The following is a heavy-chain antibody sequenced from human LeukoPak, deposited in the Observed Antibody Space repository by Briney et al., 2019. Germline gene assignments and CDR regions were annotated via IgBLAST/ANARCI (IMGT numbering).Heavy chain of an antibody. D-gene: IGHD4-17*01. Sequence: GGSLRLSCAASGFTFSSFGIHWVRQAPGKGLEWVAVIWYDGSNKYYADSVKGRFTISRDNSKNTLYLQMNSLRAEDTAVYYCVRANNYGDYSYFQHWGQGTLVTVSS. J-gene: IGHJ1*01. V-gene: IGHV3-33*01. CDR1: GFTFSSFG. CDR3: VRANNYGDYSYFQH. CDR2: IWYDGSNK.